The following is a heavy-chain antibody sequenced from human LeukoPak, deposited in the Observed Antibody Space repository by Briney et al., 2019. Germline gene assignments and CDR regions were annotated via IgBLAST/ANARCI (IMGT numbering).Heavy chain of an antibody. J-gene: IGHJ6*03. CDR3: ARFPGRQLWFVGYMDV. V-gene: IGHV4-34*01. CDR1: GGSFSGYY. CDR2: INHSGST. Sequence: SETLSLTCAVYGGSFSGYYWSWLRQPPGKGLEWIGEINHSGSTNYNPSLKSRVTISVDTSKNQFSLKLSSVTAADTAVYYCARFPGRQLWFVGYMDVWGKGTTVTVSS. D-gene: IGHD5-18*01.